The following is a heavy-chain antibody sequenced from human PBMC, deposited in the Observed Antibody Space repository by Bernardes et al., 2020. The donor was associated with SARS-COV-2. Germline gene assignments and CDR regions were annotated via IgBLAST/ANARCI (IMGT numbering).Heavy chain of an antibody. V-gene: IGHV4-34*01. J-gene: IGHJ2*01. Sequence: SEPLSLTCAVYGGSLSGYYWNWIRQPPGKGLEWIGEINDSGSIKYNPSLKSRVTISVDTSKNQFSLNLSSVTAADTAVYYCARAVWGIWYFDLWGRGTLVTVSS. CDR3: ARAVWGIWYFDL. CDR2: INDSGSI. D-gene: IGHD3-16*01. CDR1: GGSLSGYY.